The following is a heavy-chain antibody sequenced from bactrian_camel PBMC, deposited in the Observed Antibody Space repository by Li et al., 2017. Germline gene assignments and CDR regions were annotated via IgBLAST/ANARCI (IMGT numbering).Heavy chain of an antibody. J-gene: IGHJ6*01. V-gene: IGHV3S53*01. CDR3: AADGAFCRAVQPGTARLTPAFGF. Sequence: HVPLVESGGGLVQAGGSLRLSCAVSGNIRHSGCMAWFRQAPGKEHEGVAAIDNDGTTKYIDSVKDRFAISRDNAKNTLYLQMNNLKPEDTAIYYCAADGAFCRAVQPGTARLTPAFGFRGQGTQVTVS. D-gene: IGHD2*01. CDR1: GNIRHSGC. CDR2: IDNDGTT.